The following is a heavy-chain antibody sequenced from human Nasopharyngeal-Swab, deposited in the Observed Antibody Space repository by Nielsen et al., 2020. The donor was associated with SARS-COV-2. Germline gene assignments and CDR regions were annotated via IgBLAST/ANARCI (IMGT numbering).Heavy chain of an antibody. CDR2: IWYDGSNK. D-gene: IGHD2-15*01. J-gene: IGHJ4*02. Sequence: WIRQPPGKGLAWVAVIWYDGSNKYYADSVKDRFTISRDNSKNTLYLQMNSLRAEDTAVYYCARESSWPKGGFDYWGQGTLVTVSS. CDR3: ARESSWPKGGFDY. V-gene: IGHV3-33*01.